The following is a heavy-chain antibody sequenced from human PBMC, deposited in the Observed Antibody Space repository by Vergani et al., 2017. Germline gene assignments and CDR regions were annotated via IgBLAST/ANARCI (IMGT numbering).Heavy chain of an antibody. Sequence: QVQLVQSGAEVKKPGASVKVSCRASGYNFTDYNVHWVRQAPGQGLEWMGWINPKNGDTNYVQRFQNRVTLSRDTSIDTAYMELSRLRSDDTAVYFCARDLSYCSGGICYPGYYYYGLDIWGQGTKVTV. CDR2: INPKNGDT. D-gene: IGHD2-15*01. CDR3: ARDLSYCSGGICYPGYYYYGLDI. CDR1: GYNFTDYN. V-gene: IGHV1-2*02. J-gene: IGHJ6*02.